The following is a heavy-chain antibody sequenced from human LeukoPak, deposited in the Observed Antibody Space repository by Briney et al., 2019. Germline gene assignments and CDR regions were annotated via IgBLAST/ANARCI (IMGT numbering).Heavy chain of an antibody. CDR3: AKDLKSMVRGACMDA. D-gene: IGHD3-10*01. CDR2: ISGSSSSI. J-gene: IGHJ6*02. Sequence: PGGSLRLSCAASGFTFSSFGMNWVRQAPGKGLEWVSSISGSSSSIYYADSVRGRFTISSDNSKNTLFLQMNSLRAEDTAVYYCAKDLKSMVRGACMDAWGQGTTVTVSS. CDR1: GFTFSSFG. V-gene: IGHV3-21*01.